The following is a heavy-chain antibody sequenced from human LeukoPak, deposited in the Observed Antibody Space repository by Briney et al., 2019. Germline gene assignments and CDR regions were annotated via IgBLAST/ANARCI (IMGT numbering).Heavy chain of an antibody. J-gene: IGHJ4*02. CDR1: GFSFSKYG. Sequence: GGSLRLSCAASGFSFSKYGLHWVRRPPGKGLEWVAVIWLDGSKRYYAESVKGRFTVSRDNSKSTLDLHMSSLSAEDTAIYYCAKDQYPGSGYCSGSSCYGGFDSWGQGTLATISS. CDR3: AKDQYPGSGYCSGSSCYGGFDS. V-gene: IGHV3-33*03. D-gene: IGHD2-2*01. CDR2: IWLDGSKR.